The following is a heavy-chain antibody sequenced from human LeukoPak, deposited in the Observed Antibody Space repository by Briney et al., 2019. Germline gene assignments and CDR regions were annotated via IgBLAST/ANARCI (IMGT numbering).Heavy chain of an antibody. CDR1: GFVFRSYW. CDR2: IQSDGSRA. J-gene: IGHJ4*02. D-gene: IGHD4/OR15-4a*01. Sequence: GGSLRLSCAGSGFVFRSYWMHWVRQTPGKGLVWVSRIQSDGSRADYADFAKGRFTISRDNARDTVVLQMNSLRAEDTAVYYCAREGANYQDYFDSWGQGTLVTVSS. CDR3: AREGANYQDYFDS. V-gene: IGHV3-74*01.